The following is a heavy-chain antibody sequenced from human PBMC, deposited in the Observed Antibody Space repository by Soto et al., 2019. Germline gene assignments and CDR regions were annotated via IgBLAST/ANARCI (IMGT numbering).Heavy chain of an antibody. V-gene: IGHV3-53*01. J-gene: IGHJ3*01. CDR1: GLTISGKKY. D-gene: IGHD1-1*01. CDR3: ATWHEREHAYDV. CDR2: LYDVDGS. Sequence: QLVESGGGLIQPGESLRLSCAAFGLTISGKKYVAWVRQAPGKGLEWVSALYDVDGSFYADSVKGRFTTSSDSSTTTVYLQMNDLRPDDTAVYYCATWHEREHAYDVWGQGTTVTVSS.